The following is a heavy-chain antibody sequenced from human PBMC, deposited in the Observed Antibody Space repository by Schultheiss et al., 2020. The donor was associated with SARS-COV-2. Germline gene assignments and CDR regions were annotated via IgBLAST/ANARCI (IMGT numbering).Heavy chain of an antibody. CDR1: GFTFSSYA. J-gene: IGHJ6*02. CDR2: ISGSGGST. Sequence: GESLKISCAASGFTFSSYAMSWVRQAPGKGLEWVSAISGSGGSTYYADSVKGRFTISRDNSKNTLYLQMNSLRAGDTAVYYCARVGVVGATSFYYGMDVWGQGTTVTVSS. V-gene: IGHV3-23*01. D-gene: IGHD1-26*01. CDR3: ARVGVVGATSFYYGMDV.